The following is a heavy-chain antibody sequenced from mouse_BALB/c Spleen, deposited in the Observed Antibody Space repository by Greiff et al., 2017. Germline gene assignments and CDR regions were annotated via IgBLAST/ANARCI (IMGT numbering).Heavy chain of an antibody. V-gene: IGHV1S81*02. J-gene: IGHJ3*01. D-gene: IGHD4-1*01. CDR3: ARSSNWVPFAY. Sequence: QVQLQQSGAELVKPGASVKLSCKASGYTFTSYWMHWVKQRPGQGLEWIGEINPSNGRTNYNEKFKSKATLTVDKSSSTAYMQLSSLTSEDSAVYYCARSSNWVPFAYWGQGTLVTVSA. CDR1: GYTFTSYW. CDR2: INPSNGRT.